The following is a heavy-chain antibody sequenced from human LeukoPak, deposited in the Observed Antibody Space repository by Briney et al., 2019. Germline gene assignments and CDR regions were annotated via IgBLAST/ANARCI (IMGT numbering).Heavy chain of an antibody. D-gene: IGHD3-22*01. CDR3: ARAYSSGYYYWFDP. J-gene: IGHJ5*02. CDR2: ISAYNGNT. Sequence: GASVKVSCKASGYTFTSYGISWVRQAPGQGLEWMGWISAYNGNTNYAQKLQGRVTMTTDTSTSTAYMELRGLRSDDTAVYYCARAYSSGYYYWFDPWGQGTLVTVSS. V-gene: IGHV1-18*01. CDR1: GYTFTSYG.